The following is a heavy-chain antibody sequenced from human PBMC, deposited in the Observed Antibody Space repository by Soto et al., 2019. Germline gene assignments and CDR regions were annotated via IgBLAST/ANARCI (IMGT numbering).Heavy chain of an antibody. CDR2: ISYDGSNK. D-gene: IGHD3-9*01. Sequence: TGGSLRLSCAASGFTFSSYAMHWVRQAPGKGLEWVAVISYDGSNKYYADSVKGRFTISRDNSKNTLYLQMNSLRAEDTAVYYCARDLVSFGTTYYDILTGYYPRAPYYYDGMDVWGQGTTVTVSS. CDR1: GFTFSSYA. V-gene: IGHV3-30-3*01. J-gene: IGHJ6*02. CDR3: ARDLVSFGTTYYDILTGYYPRAPYYYDGMDV.